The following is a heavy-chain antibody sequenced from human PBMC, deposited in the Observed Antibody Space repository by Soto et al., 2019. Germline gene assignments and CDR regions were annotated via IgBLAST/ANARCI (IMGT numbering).Heavy chain of an antibody. CDR1: GGSISIAAYC. Sequence: SETLSLTCTVSGGSISIAAYCWSWIRHSPDKGLEWIGHIYDGGTTYSSPSLKGRVTISADTSETQFSLKLNSVSAADTAVYYCSRGPSGDKVDFWGQGIQVTVSS. J-gene: IGHJ4*01. CDR3: SRGPSGDKVDF. CDR2: IYDGGTT. V-gene: IGHV4-30-4*01. D-gene: IGHD7-27*01.